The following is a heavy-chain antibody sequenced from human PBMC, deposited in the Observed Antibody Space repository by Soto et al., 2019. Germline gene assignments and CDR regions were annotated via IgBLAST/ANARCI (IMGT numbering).Heavy chain of an antibody. J-gene: IGHJ6*01. Sequence: ASVKVSCKASGYPFTGPYIYWVRQAPGQGLEWMGWINPSSGGTEFAEKFQGRVTVTRDTSIRTVFLELNSLTSDDTGVYFCARDFRTYSHGVELWGQGTAVIVS. CDR3: ARDFRTYSHGVEL. CDR1: GYPFTGPY. V-gene: IGHV1-2*02. CDR2: INPSSGGT. D-gene: IGHD4-4*01.